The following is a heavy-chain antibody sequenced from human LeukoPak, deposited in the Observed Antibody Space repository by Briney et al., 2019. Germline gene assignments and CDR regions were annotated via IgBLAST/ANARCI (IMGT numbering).Heavy chain of an antibody. CDR1: GFPFSDYV. Sequence: GGSLRLSCAASGFPFSDYVMHWVRQAPGKGLEWVAVIRYDGSNKYYADSVKGRFTISRDNSKNMLYLQMNSLGTEDTAVYYCAKDRWGAVASFDYWGQGTLVTVSS. CDR3: AKDRWGAVASFDY. V-gene: IGHV3-30*02. J-gene: IGHJ4*02. D-gene: IGHD6-19*01. CDR2: IRYDGSNK.